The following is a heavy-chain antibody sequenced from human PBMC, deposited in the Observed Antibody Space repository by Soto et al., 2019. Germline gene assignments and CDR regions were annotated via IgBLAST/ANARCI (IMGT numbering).Heavy chain of an antibody. CDR2: IYYSGST. V-gene: IGHV4-61*01. CDR3: AGERTYGDLPFDY. J-gene: IGHJ4*02. Sequence: KASETLSLTCTVSGGSVSSGSYYWSWIRQPPGKGLEWIGYIYYSGSTNYNPSLKSRVTISVDTSKNQFSLKLSSVTAADTAVYYCAGERTYGDLPFDYWGQGTLVTVSS. CDR1: GGSVSSGSYY. D-gene: IGHD4-17*01.